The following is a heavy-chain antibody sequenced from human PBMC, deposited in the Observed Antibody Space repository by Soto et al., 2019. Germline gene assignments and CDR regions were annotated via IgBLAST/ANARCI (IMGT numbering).Heavy chain of an antibody. V-gene: IGHV1-46*03. D-gene: IGHD1-1*01. CDR1: GYSFTSHY. CDR2: IHPGGVNI. J-gene: IGHJ5*02. Sequence: QVHLVQSGAEVKKPGASVKVSCKGIGYSFTSHYMHWVRQAPGQGLEWMGTIHPGGVNIAYAQKSQGRVAXTXXXSXXTVYVELPSLTSADTAVYYCARDQSWHDLLRGCDPWGQGTLVTVSS. CDR3: ARDQSWHDLLRGCDP.